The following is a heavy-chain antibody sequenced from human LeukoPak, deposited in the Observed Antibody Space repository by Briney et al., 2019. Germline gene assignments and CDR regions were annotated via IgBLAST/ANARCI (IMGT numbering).Heavy chain of an antibody. D-gene: IGHD3-10*01. CDR2: IYYSGST. CDR1: GGSISSSYYY. Sequence: MPSETLSLTCTVSGGSISSSYYYWGWIRQPPGKGLEWIGSIYYSGSTYYNPSLKSRVTISVDTSKNQFSLRLSSVTAADTAVYYCARQGVVPNKAGWYFDLWGRGALVTVSS. CDR3: ARQGVVPNKAGWYFDL. V-gene: IGHV4-39*01. J-gene: IGHJ2*01.